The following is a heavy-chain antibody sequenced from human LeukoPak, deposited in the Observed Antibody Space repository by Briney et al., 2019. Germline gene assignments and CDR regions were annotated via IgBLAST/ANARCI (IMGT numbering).Heavy chain of an antibody. CDR3: ASWYSYGSGSYSIDY. Sequence: ASVKVSCKASGGTFSSYAISWVRQAPGQGLEWMGGIIPIFGTANYAQKFQGRVTITADESTSTAYMELSSLRSEDTAVYYCASWYSYGSGSYSIDYWGQGTLVTVSS. D-gene: IGHD3-10*01. CDR2: IIPIFGTA. CDR1: GGTFSSYA. J-gene: IGHJ4*02. V-gene: IGHV1-69*13.